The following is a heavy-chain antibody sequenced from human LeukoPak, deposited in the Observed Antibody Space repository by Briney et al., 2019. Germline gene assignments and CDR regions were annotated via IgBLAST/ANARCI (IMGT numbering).Heavy chain of an antibody. CDR2: IGPSGGSS. CDR1: GFIFSNYA. CDR3: ARGYSSGLHFDY. V-gene: IGHV3-23*01. D-gene: IGHD6-19*01. J-gene: IGHJ4*02. Sequence: PGGSLRLSCAASGFIFSNYAMSWVRQIPGKGLEWVSSIGPSGGSSYYADSVKGRFTVSRDNAKNTLYLQMNSLRAEDTAVYYCARGYSSGLHFDYWGQGTLVTVSS.